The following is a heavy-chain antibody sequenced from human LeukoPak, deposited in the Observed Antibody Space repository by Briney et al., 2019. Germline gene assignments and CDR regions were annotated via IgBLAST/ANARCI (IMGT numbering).Heavy chain of an antibody. CDR3: AKAREPYYDNSGIDH. V-gene: IGHV3-23*01. D-gene: IGHD3-22*01. Sequence: GGSLRLSCAASGFTFSSYAMSWVRQAPGKGLEWVSAISGSGGSTYYADSVKGRFTISRDNSKNTLYLQMNSLRAEDTAIYYCAKAREPYYDNSGIDHWGQGTLVTVSS. J-gene: IGHJ4*02. CDR2: ISGSGGST. CDR1: GFTFSSYA.